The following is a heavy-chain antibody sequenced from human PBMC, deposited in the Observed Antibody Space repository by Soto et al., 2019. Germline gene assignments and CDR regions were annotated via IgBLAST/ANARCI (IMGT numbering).Heavy chain of an antibody. CDR1: GYTFTSYG. Sequence: QVQLVQSGAEVKKPGASVKVSCKASGYTFTSYGISWVRQAPGQGLEWMGWISAYNGNTNYAQKLQGRVTMTTDTSTSTAYMELRSLRSDDTAVYYCAKQPRRYYYYYYGMDVWGQGTTVTVSS. CDR3: AKQPRRYYYYYYGMDV. D-gene: IGHD1-1*01. J-gene: IGHJ6*02. V-gene: IGHV1-18*04. CDR2: ISAYNGNT.